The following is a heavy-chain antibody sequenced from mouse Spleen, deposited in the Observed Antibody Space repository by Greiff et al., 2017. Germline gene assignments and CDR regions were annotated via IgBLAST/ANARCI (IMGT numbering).Heavy chain of an antibody. J-gene: IGHJ4*01. CDR3: ARYYYGSSYVRAMDY. CDR1: GFTFSSYG. V-gene: IGHV5-9-2*01. D-gene: IGHD1-1*01. CDR2: ISGGGSYT. Sequence: EVKLMESGGGLVKPGGSLKLSCAASGFTFSSYGMSWVRQTPEKRLEWVATISGGGSYTYYPDSVKGRFTISRDNAKNNLYLQMSSLRSEDTALYYCARYYYGSSYVRAMDYWGQGTSVTVSS.